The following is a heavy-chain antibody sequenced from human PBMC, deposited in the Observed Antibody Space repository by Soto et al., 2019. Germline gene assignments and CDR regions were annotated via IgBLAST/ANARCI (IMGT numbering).Heavy chain of an antibody. Sequence: VQLQESGPGLVKPSQTLSLTCTVSGDSISGGYYWSWIRQHPGKGLEWIGYVSPSGNTYYNPSLNSRVSISIDTSKNHFSLEVSSVTAADTAVYYCARDRGSYGMDVWGQGTTVTVSS. CDR2: VSPSGNT. CDR3: ARDRGSYGMDV. CDR1: GDSISGGYY. J-gene: IGHJ6*02. V-gene: IGHV4-31*03.